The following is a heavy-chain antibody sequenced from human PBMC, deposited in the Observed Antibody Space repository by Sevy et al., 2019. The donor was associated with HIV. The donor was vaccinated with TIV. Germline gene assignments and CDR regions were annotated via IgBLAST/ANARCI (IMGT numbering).Heavy chain of an antibody. V-gene: IGHV3-21*06. CDR1: GFTFNKYN. Sequence: GGSLRLSCAASGFTFNKYNMNWVRQAPGKGLEWVSTITGYSTDIYYADSVKGRFTISRDDAKNSLYLQMNGLRAEDTAIYYCARAEQTYFFDYWGQGTLVNVSS. CDR3: ARAEQTYFFDY. CDR2: ITGYSTDI. J-gene: IGHJ4*02.